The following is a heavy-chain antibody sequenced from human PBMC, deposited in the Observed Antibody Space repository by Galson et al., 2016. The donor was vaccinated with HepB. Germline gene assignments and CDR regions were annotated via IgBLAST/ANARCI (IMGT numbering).Heavy chain of an antibody. CDR1: GGFISTGSHY. Sequence: SETLSLTCTVSGGFISTGSHYWGWIRQPPGKGLEWIGSIYYSGTTDYNPSLRSRVTISVDRSKNQVSVKLSSVTAADTAVYYGARHVRSRILTGRGYSYAYWYFDLWGRGALVTVSS. CDR2: IYYSGTT. CDR3: ARHVRSRILTGRGYSYAYWYFDL. V-gene: IGHV4-39*01. D-gene: IGHD5-18*01. J-gene: IGHJ2*01.